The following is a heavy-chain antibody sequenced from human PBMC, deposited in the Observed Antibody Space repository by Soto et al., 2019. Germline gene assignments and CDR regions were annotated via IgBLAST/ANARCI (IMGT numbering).Heavy chain of an antibody. Sequence: QVQLVQSGAEVKKPGSSVKVSCKASGGTFSSYTISWVRQAPGQGLEWMGRIIPILGIANYAQKFQGRVTSTADKSTSTAYMELSSLRSEDTAVYYCAGAGYSSTLLEDYWGQGTLVTVSS. CDR1: GGTFSSYT. J-gene: IGHJ4*02. D-gene: IGHD6-13*01. V-gene: IGHV1-69*02. CDR3: AGAGYSSTLLEDY. CDR2: IIPILGIA.